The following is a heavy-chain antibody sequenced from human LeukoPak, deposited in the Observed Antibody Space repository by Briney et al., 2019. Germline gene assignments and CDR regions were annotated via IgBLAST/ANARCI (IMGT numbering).Heavy chain of an antibody. V-gene: IGHV4-39*02. CDR3: ATDKKEYNSSSGPSDY. CDR2: IYYSGST. D-gene: IGHD6-6*01. CDR1: GGSISSSSYY. Sequence: SETLSLTCTVSGGSISSSSYYWGWIRQPPGKGLEWIGSIYYSGSTYYNPSLKSRVTISVDTSKNQFSLKLSSVTAADTAVYYCATDKKEYNSSSGPSDYWGQGTLVTVSS. J-gene: IGHJ4*02.